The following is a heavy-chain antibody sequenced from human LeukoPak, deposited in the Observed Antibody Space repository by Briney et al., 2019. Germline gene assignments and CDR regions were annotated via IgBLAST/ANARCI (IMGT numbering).Heavy chain of an antibody. CDR1: GYTFTSYD. CDR3: ARGHKTSRIVGATSSGLGY. J-gene: IGHJ4*02. CDR2: MNPNSGNT. V-gene: IGHV1-8*01. Sequence: ASVKVSCKASGYTFTSYDINWVRQATGQGLEWMGWMNPNSGNTGYAQKFQGRVTMTRNISISTAYMELSSLRSEDTAVYYCARGHKTSRIVGATSSGLGYWGQGTLVTVSS. D-gene: IGHD1-26*01.